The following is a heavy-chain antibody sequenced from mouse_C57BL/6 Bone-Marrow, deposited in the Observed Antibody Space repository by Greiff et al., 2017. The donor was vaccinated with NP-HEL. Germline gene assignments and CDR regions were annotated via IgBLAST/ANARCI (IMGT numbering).Heavy chain of an antibody. D-gene: IGHD2-4*01. CDR3: ARLYYDYAYWYFDV. CDR1: GFTFSDYY. Sequence: EVQLQESGGGLVQPGGSLKLSCAASGFTFSDYYMYWVRQTPEKRLEWVAYISNGGGSTYYADTVKGRFTISRDNAKHTLYLQMSRLKSEDTAMYYCARLYYDYAYWYFDVWGTGTTVTVSS. J-gene: IGHJ1*03. CDR2: ISNGGGST. V-gene: IGHV5-12*01.